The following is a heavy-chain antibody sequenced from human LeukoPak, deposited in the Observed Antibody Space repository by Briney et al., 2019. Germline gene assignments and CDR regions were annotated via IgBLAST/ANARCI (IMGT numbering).Heavy chain of an antibody. CDR2: ISSSGSTI. CDR3: AREGIQLWPSPGHFDY. D-gene: IGHD5-18*01. V-gene: IGHV3-48*04. CDR1: GFTFSSYS. Sequence: LPGGSLRLSCAASGFTFSSYSMNWVRQAPGKGLEWVSYISSSGSTIYYADSVKGRFTISRDNAKNSLYLQMNSLRAEDTAVYYCAREGIQLWPSPGHFDYWGQGTLVTVSS. J-gene: IGHJ4*02.